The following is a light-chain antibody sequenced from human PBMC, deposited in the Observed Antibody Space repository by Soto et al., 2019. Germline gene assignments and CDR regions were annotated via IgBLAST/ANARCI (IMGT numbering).Light chain of an antibody. Sequence: DIPMTQSPSSLSASVGDNVTITCRASRNVREYLNWYQQRPGKAPQLLIYAASSLQNGVPSRFSGSGIGTDFTLTITNLRPEDFATYACHQTYSAPMTFGLGTNVELK. J-gene: IGKJ1*01. CDR2: AAS. CDR1: RNVREY. CDR3: HQTYSAPMT. V-gene: IGKV1-39*01.